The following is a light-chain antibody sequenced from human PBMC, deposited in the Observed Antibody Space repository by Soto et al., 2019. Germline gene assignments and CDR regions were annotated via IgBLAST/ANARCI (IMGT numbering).Light chain of an antibody. CDR3: MQALQTPIT. CDR2: LGS. Sequence: DLVMSQSPLSLPVTPGEPASISCRSSQSLLHRDGYNYLDWYLQKPGQSPQLLIYLGSNRASGVPDRFSGSGSGTDFTLKISRVEAEDVGVYYCMQALQTPITFGQGTRLEIK. CDR1: QSLLHRDGYNY. V-gene: IGKV2-28*01. J-gene: IGKJ5*01.